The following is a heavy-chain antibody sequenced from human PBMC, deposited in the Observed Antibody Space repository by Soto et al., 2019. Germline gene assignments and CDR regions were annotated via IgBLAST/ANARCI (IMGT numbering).Heavy chain of an antibody. CDR3: ARETWVRVIPKTFDL. D-gene: IGHD3-9*01. CDR1: GGFVSGDDY. Sequence: SETLSLTGTVSGGFVSGDDYWNWILQPPGKGLEWIGYVFSNGSTKYNPSLESRVTISLDTSKSQFSLRLTSVTDADTAVYFCARETWVRVIPKTFDLWGPGRLVAVYS. CDR2: VFSNGST. V-gene: IGHV4-61*08. J-gene: IGHJ4*02.